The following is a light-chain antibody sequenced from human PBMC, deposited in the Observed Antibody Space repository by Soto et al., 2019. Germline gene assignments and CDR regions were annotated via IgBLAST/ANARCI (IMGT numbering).Light chain of an antibody. Sequence: QSARTQPASVSGSPGQSITISCTGTSSDVGAYNFVSWYQQYPGKAPKVMIYEVNNRPSGVSNRFSGSKSGNTASLTISGLQAEDEADYYCSSFTRSSTYVFGSGTKVTVL. V-gene: IGLV2-14*01. CDR2: EVN. J-gene: IGLJ1*01. CDR3: SSFTRSSTYV. CDR1: SSDVGAYNF.